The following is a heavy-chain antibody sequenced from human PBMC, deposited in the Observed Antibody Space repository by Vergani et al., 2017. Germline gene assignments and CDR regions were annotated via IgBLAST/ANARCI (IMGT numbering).Heavy chain of an antibody. D-gene: IGHD1-1*01. J-gene: IGHJ4*02. CDR2: ISRNSGTI. V-gene: IGHV3-9*03. CDR3: TKGAGSSRVEKGGFDY. CDR1: GFTFDDYA. Sequence: EVQLVESGGGLVQPGRSLRLSCAASGFTFDDYAMHWVRQAPGKGLEWVSVISRNSGTIAYADSVKGRFTISRDNAKNSLYLQMNSLRVEDMALYYCTKGAGSSRVEKGGFDYWGQGTLVTVSS.